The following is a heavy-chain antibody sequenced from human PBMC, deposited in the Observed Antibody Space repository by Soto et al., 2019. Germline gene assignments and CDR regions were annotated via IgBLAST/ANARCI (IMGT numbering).Heavy chain of an antibody. D-gene: IGHD3-16*01. CDR2: INAGNGNT. J-gene: IGHJ5*02. CDR1: GYTFTSYA. Sequence: QVQLVQSGAEEKKPGASVKVSCKASGYTFTSYAMHWVRQAPGQRLEWMGWINAGNGNTKYSQKFQGRVTITRDTSANTADMELSSMRSEDTAVYYCALIALGGRFDPWGQGTLVTVSS. CDR3: ALIALGGRFDP. V-gene: IGHV1-3*05.